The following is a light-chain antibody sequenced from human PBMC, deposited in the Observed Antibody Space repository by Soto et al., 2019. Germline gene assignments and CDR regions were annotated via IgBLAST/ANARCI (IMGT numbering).Light chain of an antibody. J-gene: IGLJ2*01. CDR3: GTWDSSLSEGV. Sequence: QSVMTQPPSVSAAPGLKVTMSCSGSSSNIGNNYVSWYQQLPGTAPKLLIYENNKRPSGIPDRFSGSKSGTSATLGITGLQTGDEADYYCGTWDSSLSEGVFGGGTKLTVL. CDR1: SSNIGNNY. V-gene: IGLV1-51*02. CDR2: ENN.